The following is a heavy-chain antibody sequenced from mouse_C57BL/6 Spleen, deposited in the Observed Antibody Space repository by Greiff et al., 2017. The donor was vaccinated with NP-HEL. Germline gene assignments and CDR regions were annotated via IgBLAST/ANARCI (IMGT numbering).Heavy chain of an antibody. CDR3: ARGGYYSYYYAMDY. CDR1: GYTFTSYW. D-gene: IGHD2-3*01. J-gene: IGHJ4*01. Sequence: VQLQQPGAELVKPGASVKLSCKASGYTFTSYWMQWVKQRPGQGLEWIGEIDPSDSYTNYHQKFKGKATLTVDTSSSTAYMQLSSLTSEDSAVYYCARGGYYSYYYAMDYWGQGTSVTVSS. V-gene: IGHV1-50*01. CDR2: IDPSDSYT.